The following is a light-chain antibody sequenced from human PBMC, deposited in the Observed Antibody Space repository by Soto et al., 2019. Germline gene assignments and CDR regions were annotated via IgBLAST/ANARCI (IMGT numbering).Light chain of an antibody. V-gene: IGKV3-11*01. CDR2: DVS. CDR1: QSVSSY. CDR3: QQRYDWPWT. J-gene: IGKJ1*01. Sequence: EIVLTQFPATLSLSPGERATLSCRASQSVSSYLAWYQQKPGQAPRLFIYDVSKRATGIPARFSGSESGTDFTLTISSLEPEDFAVYFCQQRYDWPWTFGLGTKVDIK.